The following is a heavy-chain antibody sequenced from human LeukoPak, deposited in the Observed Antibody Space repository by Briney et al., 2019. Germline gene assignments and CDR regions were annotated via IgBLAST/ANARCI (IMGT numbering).Heavy chain of an antibody. CDR2: ISGSGGST. CDR1: GFTFSSYA. D-gene: IGHD2-2*01. J-gene: IGHJ4*02. Sequence: PGGSLRLSCAASGFTFSSYAMSWARQAPGKGLEWVSAISGSGGSTYYADSVKGRFTISRDNSKNTLYLQMNSLRAEDTAVYYCAKLMSSPSVVPAAHFDCWGQGTLVTVSS. V-gene: IGHV3-23*01. CDR3: AKLMSSPSVVPAAHFDC.